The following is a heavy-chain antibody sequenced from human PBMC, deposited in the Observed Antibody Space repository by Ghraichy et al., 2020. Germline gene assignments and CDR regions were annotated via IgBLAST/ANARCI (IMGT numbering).Heavy chain of an antibody. CDR1: GGSISSSSYY. Sequence: SETLSLTCTVSGGSISSSSYYWGWIRQPPGKGLEWIGSIYYSGSTYYNPSLKSRVTISVDTSKNQFSLKLSSVTAADTAVYYCARLVSSGFLGRDYWGQGTLVTVSS. J-gene: IGHJ4*02. CDR3: ARLVSSGFLGRDY. V-gene: IGHV4-39*07. D-gene: IGHD3-22*01. CDR2: IYYSGST.